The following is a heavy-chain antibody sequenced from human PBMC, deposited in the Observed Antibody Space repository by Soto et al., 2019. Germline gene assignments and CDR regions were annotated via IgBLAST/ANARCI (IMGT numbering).Heavy chain of an antibody. Sequence: QVQLQQSGPGLVKPSQTLSLTCAISGDSISTNNVAWNWIRQSPSGGLEWLGRTGYTSKWYNDYAVSVRSRITISPDTSQNQFSLQLNSVTLDDTAVYYCARGKYSAFDYWGQGTLVTVSS. J-gene: IGHJ4*02. D-gene: IGHD5-18*01. V-gene: IGHV6-1*01. CDR3: ARGKYSAFDY. CDR1: GDSISTNNVA. CDR2: TGYTSKWYN.